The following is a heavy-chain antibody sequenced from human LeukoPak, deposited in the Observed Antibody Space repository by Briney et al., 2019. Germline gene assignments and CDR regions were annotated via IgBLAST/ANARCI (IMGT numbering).Heavy chain of an antibody. J-gene: IGHJ4*02. CDR3: ARGESDYGDYYFDY. CDR1: GFTFSSYG. V-gene: IGHV3-33*01. D-gene: IGHD4-17*01. Sequence: GGSLRLSCAASGFTFSSYGMHWVRQAPGKGLEWVAVIWYDGSNKYYADSVKGRFTISRDNAKNSLYLQMNSLRAEDTAVYYCARGESDYGDYYFDYWGQGTLVTVSS. CDR2: IWYDGSNK.